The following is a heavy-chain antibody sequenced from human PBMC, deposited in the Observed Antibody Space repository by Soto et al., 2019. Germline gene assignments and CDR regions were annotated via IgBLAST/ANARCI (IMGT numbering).Heavy chain of an antibody. CDR1: GFIFSNYG. V-gene: IGHV3-30*18. J-gene: IGHJ4*02. CDR2: ISNDGSKK. D-gene: IGHD6-25*01. Sequence: QVQLVDSGGGVVQPGRSLRLSCAASGFIFSNYGMHWVRQAPGKGLEWVALISNDGSKKYYADSVKGRFTISRDNSKTTLFLQMSNLRADDTAVYFCAKGAQAAAVLDHWGQGALVTVAS. CDR3: AKGAQAAAVLDH.